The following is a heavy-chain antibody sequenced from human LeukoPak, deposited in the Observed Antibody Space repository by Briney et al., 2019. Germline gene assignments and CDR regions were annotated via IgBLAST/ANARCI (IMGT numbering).Heavy chain of an antibody. CDR2: IKQDGSEK. CDR1: EFTFFTYW. V-gene: IGHV3-7*01. J-gene: IGHJ4*02. D-gene: IGHD6-6*01. CDR3: ARDSWWPTEQLVLSRYYFDY. Sequence: GGSLRLSCAASEFTFFTYWMTWVRQAPGKGLEWVANIKQDGSEKYYVDSVKGRFTISRDNAKNSLYLQMNSLRVEDTAVYYCARDSWWPTEQLVLSRYYFDYWGQGTLVTVSS.